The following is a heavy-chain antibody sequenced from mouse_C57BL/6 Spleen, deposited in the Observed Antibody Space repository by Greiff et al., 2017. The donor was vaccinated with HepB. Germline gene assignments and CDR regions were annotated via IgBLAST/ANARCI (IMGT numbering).Heavy chain of an antibody. CDR1: GYTFTSYW. V-gene: IGHV1-69*01. CDR3: ARPYDYEFAY. Sequence: VQLQQPGAELVMPGASVKLSCKASGYTFTSYWMHWVKQRPGQGLEWIGEIDPSDSYTNYNQKFKGKSTLTVDKSSSTAYMQLSSLTSEDSAVYYFARPYDYEFAYWGQGTLVTVSA. D-gene: IGHD2-4*01. J-gene: IGHJ3*01. CDR2: IDPSDSYT.